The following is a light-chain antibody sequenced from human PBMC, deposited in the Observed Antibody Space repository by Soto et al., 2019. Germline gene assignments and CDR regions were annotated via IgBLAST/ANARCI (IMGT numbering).Light chain of an antibody. CDR3: QHYNGYPQT. J-gene: IGKJ5*01. V-gene: IGKV1-16*01. CDR1: QGSDSY. CDR2: AAS. Sequence: DIQMTQSPSSLAASVGDRVTITCRAIQGSDSYLAWFQQKPGKAPKTLIYAASSFHSGVPSRITGSEFGTDFTLTIGGLQPADLATYDCQHYNGYPQTFGQGPRL.